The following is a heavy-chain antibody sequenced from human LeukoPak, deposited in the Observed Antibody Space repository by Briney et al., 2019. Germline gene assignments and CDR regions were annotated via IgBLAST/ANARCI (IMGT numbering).Heavy chain of an antibody. J-gene: IGHJ5*02. CDR3: AKVERLGYCSSTSCSP. D-gene: IGHD2-2*01. V-gene: IGHV3-30-3*01. CDR2: ISYDGSNK. CDR1: GFTFSSYA. Sequence: GGSLRLSCAASGFTFSSYAMHWVRQAPGKGLEWVAVISYDGSNKYYADSVKGRFTISRDNSKNTLYLQMNSLRAEDTAVYYCAKVERLGYCSSTSCSPWGQGTLVTVSS.